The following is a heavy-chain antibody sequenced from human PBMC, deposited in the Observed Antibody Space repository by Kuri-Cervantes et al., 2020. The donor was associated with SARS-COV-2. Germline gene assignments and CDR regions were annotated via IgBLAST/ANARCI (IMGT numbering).Heavy chain of an antibody. J-gene: IGHJ3*02. CDR2: IYYSGST. D-gene: IGHD3-3*01. Sequence: SETLSLTCTVSGGSISSYYWSWIRQPPGKGLEWIGYIYYSGSTNYNPSLKSRVTISVDTSKNQFSLKLSSVTAADTAVYYRARTITIFGVGRAFDIWGQGTMVTVSS. CDR1: GGSISSYY. V-gene: IGHV4-59*08. CDR3: ARTITIFGVGRAFDI.